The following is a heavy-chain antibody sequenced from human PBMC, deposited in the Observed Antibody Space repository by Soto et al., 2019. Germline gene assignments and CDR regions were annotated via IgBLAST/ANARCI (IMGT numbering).Heavy chain of an antibody. CDR2: ITTYNGGT. Sequence: ASVKVSCKASGYTFKDYGISWVRQGPGQGLEWLGWITTYNGGTKYAPKFQGRVTMTVDTSTDTAYMDLRSLRSDDTAVYFCAGGYHDRMTYRCKYFFDSWGQGTPVTVSS. CDR1: GYTFKDYG. V-gene: IGHV1-18*01. CDR3: AGGYHDRMTYRCKYFFDS. D-gene: IGHD3-16*02. J-gene: IGHJ5*01.